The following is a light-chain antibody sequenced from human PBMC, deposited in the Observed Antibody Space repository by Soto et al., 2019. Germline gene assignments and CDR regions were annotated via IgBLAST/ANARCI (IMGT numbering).Light chain of an antibody. J-gene: IGKJ4*01. CDR3: QQYNSVSLLT. V-gene: IGKV1-5*03. CDR2: KAS. CDR1: QSISSW. Sequence: DIPMTQSPSTLSASVGERVTITCRASQSISSWLAWYQQKPGKAPKLLIYKASSLESGVPSRFSGSGSGTEFTLTISSLQPDDFATYYCQQYNSVSLLTFGGGTKVE.